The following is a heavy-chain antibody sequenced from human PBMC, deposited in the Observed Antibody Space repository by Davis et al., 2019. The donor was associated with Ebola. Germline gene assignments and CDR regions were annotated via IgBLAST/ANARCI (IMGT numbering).Heavy chain of an antibody. CDR2: TYYTSKWYN. D-gene: IGHD5-12*01. J-gene: IGHJ3*01. Sequence: HSQTLSLTCAISGDSVSSAGWNWIRQSPSRGLEWLGRTYYTSKWYNHYAASVKSRTTINPDTSKNQFSLQLNSVTPEDTAVYYCTRGWLRGWFDPWGQGTMVIVSS. V-gene: IGHV6-1*01. CDR3: TRGWLRGWFDP. CDR1: GDSVSSAG.